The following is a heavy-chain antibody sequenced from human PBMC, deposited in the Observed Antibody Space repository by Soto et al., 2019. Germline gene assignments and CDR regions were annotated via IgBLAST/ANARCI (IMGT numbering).Heavy chain of an antibody. CDR1: GFTFSSYS. CDR3: AGRASSTPFDY. D-gene: IGHD6-13*01. J-gene: IGHJ4*02. CDR2: ISSSSSYI. V-gene: IGHV3-21*01. Sequence: PGGSLRLSCAASGFTFSSYSMNWVRQAPGKGLEWVSSISSSSSYIYYADSVKGRFTISRDNAKNSLYLQMNSLRAEDTAVYYCAGRASSTPFDYWGQGTLVTVSS.